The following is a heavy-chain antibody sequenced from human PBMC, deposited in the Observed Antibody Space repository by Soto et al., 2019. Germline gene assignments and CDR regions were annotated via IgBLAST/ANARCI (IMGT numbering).Heavy chain of an antibody. V-gene: IGHV5-10-1*01. J-gene: IGHJ6*02. CDR1: GYSFTSYW. D-gene: IGHD3-22*01. CDR3: ARHTYYDSSGYYWPYYYGMDV. CDR2: IDPSDSYT. Sequence: GESLKISCKGSGYSFTSYWISWVRQMHGKGLEWMGRIDPSDSYTNYSPSFQGHVTISADKSISTAYLQWSSLKASDTAMYYCARHTYYDSSGYYWPYYYGMDVWGQGTTVTVYS.